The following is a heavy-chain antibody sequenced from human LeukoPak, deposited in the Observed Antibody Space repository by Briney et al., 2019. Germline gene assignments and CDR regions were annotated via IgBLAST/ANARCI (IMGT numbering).Heavy chain of an antibody. V-gene: IGHV4-34*01. J-gene: IGHJ6*04. CDR2: INHSGST. CDR1: GGSFSDYY. D-gene: IGHD2-2*02. CDR3: ARVPIVVVPAAIISV. Sequence: SETLSLTCVVYGGSFSDYYWSWIRQPPGKGLEWIGEINHSGSTNYNPSLKSRVTISVDTSKNQFSLKLSSVTAADTAVYYCARVPIVVVPAAIISVWGKGTTVTVSS.